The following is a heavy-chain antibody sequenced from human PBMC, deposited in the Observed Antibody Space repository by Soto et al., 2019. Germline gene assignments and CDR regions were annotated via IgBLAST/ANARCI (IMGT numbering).Heavy chain of an antibody. V-gene: IGHV4-34*01. J-gene: IGHJ4*02. CDR3: AREVGYYSATRRNLYFDY. D-gene: IGHD2-2*01. CDR2: INHTGGS. Sequence: SETLSLTCAVSGGSFCGYYWGWVRQPPGKGLEWIGDINHTGGSNYNPSLKSRVMISVDTAKTQFSLNVTSVTAADTAVYYCAREVGYYSATRRNLYFDYWGPGTLVTVS. CDR1: GGSFCGYY.